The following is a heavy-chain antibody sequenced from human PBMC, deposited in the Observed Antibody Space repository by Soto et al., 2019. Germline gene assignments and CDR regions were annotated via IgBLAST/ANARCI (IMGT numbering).Heavy chain of an antibody. J-gene: IGHJ5*02. CDR3: AREGVLVPAAMASWFDP. CDR2: MHDSGST. Sequence: ETLSLTCTVSGASISSYYWNWIRQPPGKGLEWIGYMHDSGSTSYNPSFKSRVTISVDTSKNQFSLKLSSVTAADTAVYYCAREGVLVPAAMASWFDPWGQGTLVTVSS. V-gene: IGHV4-59*12. D-gene: IGHD2-2*01. CDR1: GASISSYY.